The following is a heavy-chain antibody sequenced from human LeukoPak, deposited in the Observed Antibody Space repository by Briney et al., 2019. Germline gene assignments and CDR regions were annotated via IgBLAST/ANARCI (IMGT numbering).Heavy chain of an antibody. CDR2: ISYSGST. Sequence: SETLSLTCTVSGGSISSDYWSWIRQPPGKGLEWIGYISYSGSTNYNPSLRSRITISVDKSKNQFSLKLSSVTAADTAVYYCARHGDGYSFDYWGQGTLVTVSS. V-gene: IGHV4-59*08. CDR3: ARHGDGYSFDY. J-gene: IGHJ4*02. CDR1: GGSISSDY. D-gene: IGHD2-21*02.